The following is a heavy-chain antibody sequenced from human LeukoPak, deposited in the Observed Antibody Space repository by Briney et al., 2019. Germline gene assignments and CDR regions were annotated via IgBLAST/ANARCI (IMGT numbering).Heavy chain of an antibody. D-gene: IGHD2-2*01. J-gene: IGHJ4*02. CDR1: GFTFSSYA. CDR2: ISGSGGST. CDR3: ASPFNQYQLLSADY. Sequence: PGGSLRLPCAASGFTFSSYAMSWVRQAPGKGLEWVSAISGSGGSTYYADSVKGRFTISRDNSKNTLYLQMNSLRAEDTAVYYCASPFNQYQLLSADYWGQGTLVTVSS. V-gene: IGHV3-23*01.